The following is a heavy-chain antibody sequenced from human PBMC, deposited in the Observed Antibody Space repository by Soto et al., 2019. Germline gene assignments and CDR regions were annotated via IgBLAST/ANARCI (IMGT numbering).Heavy chain of an antibody. CDR1: GGTFSSYT. V-gene: IGHV1-69*08. J-gene: IGHJ6*02. Sequence: QVQLVQSGAEVKKPGSSVKVSCKASGGTFSSYTISWVRQAPGQGLEWMGRIIPILGIANYAQKFQGRVTITADKSPSTAYMELSSLRSEDTAVYYCAREPYCRGGSCYYYYGMDVWGQGTTVTVSS. CDR3: AREPYCRGGSCYYYYGMDV. D-gene: IGHD2-15*01. CDR2: IIPILGIA.